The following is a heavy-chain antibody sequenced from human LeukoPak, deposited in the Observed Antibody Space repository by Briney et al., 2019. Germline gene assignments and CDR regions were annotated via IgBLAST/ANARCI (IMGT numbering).Heavy chain of an antibody. CDR1: GYTFTSYD. Sequence: ASVKVSCKASGYTFTSYDINWVRQAPGQGLEWMGWISAYNGNTNYAQKLQGRVTMTTDTSTSTAYMELTSLRSDDTAVYYCATVWFGEFTAFDPWGQGTLVTVSS. CDR2: ISAYNGNT. CDR3: ATVWFGEFTAFDP. V-gene: IGHV1-18*01. D-gene: IGHD3-10*01. J-gene: IGHJ5*02.